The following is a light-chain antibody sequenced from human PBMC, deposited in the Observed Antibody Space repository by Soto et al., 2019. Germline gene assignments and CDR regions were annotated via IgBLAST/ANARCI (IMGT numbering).Light chain of an antibody. CDR1: QSISSY. J-gene: IGKJ3*01. Sequence: DIQMTQSPSSLSASVGDRVTMTCRASQSISSYLNWYQQKPGKAPKALIFAVSSLQSGVPSRFSGSGSGTEFTLTITNLQPEDFATYYCQQSYRPLFTFVPGTKVEIK. V-gene: IGKV1-39*01. CDR2: AVS. CDR3: QQSYRPLFT.